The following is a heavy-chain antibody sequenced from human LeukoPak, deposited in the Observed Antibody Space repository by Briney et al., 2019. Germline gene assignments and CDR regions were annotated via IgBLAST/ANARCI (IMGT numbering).Heavy chain of an antibody. CDR3: AFYCSGGSCYSQTDY. J-gene: IGHJ4*02. D-gene: IGHD2-15*01. CDR1: GFTFSSYA. V-gene: IGHV3-23*01. Sequence: GGSLRLSCAASGFTFSSYAMSWVRQAPGKGLEWVSAISGSGGSTYYADSVKGRFTISRDNSKNTLYLQMNSLRAEDTAVYYCAFYCSGGSCYSQTDYWGQGTLVTVSS. CDR2: ISGSGGST.